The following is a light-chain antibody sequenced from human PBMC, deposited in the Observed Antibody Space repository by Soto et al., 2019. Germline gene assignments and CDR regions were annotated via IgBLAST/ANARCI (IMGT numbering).Light chain of an antibody. CDR1: QSIGNY. CDR2: VAS. CDR3: QQSSSTPQT. V-gene: IGKV1-39*01. J-gene: IGKJ4*01. Sequence: DIQMIQSPSSLSASVGDRVTLTCRASQSIGNYLSWYQQKPGKAPKLLINVASTLQSGVPSRFSGSGPGTDFTLAISSLKHEDCATYYCQQSSSTPQTFCGGTKVDI.